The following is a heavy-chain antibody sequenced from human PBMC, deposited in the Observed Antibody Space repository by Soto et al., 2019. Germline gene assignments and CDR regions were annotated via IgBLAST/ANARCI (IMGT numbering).Heavy chain of an antibody. V-gene: IGHV1-69*02. D-gene: IGHD2-15*01. CDR2: IIPILGIA. CDR3: ARGIYCSGGICEEFQH. J-gene: IGHJ1*01. Sequence: SVKVSCKASGGTFSSYTISWVRQSPGQGLEWMGKIIPILGIANYAQKFQGRVTITADKSTSTAYMELSSLRSEDTAVYYCARGIYCSGGICEEFQHWGQGTLATVSS. CDR1: GGTFSSYT.